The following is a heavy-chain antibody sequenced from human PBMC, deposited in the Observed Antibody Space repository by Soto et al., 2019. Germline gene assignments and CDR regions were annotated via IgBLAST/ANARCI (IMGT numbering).Heavy chain of an antibody. D-gene: IGHD4-17*01. CDR1: GGTFSSYT. CDR3: ARDHGDYDAFDI. CDR2: IIPILGIA. V-gene: IGHV1-69*04. J-gene: IGHJ3*02. Sequence: SVKVSCKASGGTFSSYTISWVRQAPGQGLEWMGRIIPILGIANYAQKFQGRVTITADKSTSTAYMELSSLRSEDTAVYYCARDHGDYDAFDIWGQGTMVTVSS.